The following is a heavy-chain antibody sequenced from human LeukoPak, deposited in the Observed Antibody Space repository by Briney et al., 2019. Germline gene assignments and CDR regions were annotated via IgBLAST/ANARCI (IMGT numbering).Heavy chain of an antibody. J-gene: IGHJ4*02. Sequence: GSLRLSCAASGFTFSSYWMHWVRQAPGKGLVWVSRINSDGSSTSYADSVKGRFTISRDNSKNTLYLQMNSLRAEDTAVYYCAREGYYDSSGPFDYWGQGTLVTVSS. D-gene: IGHD3-22*01. V-gene: IGHV3-74*01. CDR2: INSDGSST. CDR3: AREGYYDSSGPFDY. CDR1: GFTFSSYW.